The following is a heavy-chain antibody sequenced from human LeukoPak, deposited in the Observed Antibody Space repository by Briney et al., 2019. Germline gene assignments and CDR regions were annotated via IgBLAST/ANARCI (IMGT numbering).Heavy chain of an antibody. CDR1: GGSISSSDW. CDR2: ISRSGST. J-gene: IGHJ3*02. Sequence: PSGTLSLTCAVSGGSISSSDWWTWVRQPPGQGLEWIGEISRSGSTNYNTSLKSRVNISVDKSKNQFSLQLSSMTAADTAVYYCAIRRIWGQGTMVTVSS. V-gene: IGHV4-4*02. CDR3: AIRRI.